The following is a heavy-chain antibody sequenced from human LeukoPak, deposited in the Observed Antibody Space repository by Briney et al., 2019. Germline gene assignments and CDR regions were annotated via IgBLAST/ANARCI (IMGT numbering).Heavy chain of an antibody. CDR2: ISSRSNYI. Sequence: GGSLRLSCAVSGFSFSDHNMNWVRQAPGKGLEWVASISSRSNYIYYADSLKGRVTVSRDNARNSLFLQVTSLRAEDTAVYYCARDYLGFGESGFDYWGQGTQAIVSS. D-gene: IGHD3-10*01. J-gene: IGHJ4*02. CDR3: ARDYLGFGESGFDY. V-gene: IGHV3-21*01. CDR1: GFSFSDHN.